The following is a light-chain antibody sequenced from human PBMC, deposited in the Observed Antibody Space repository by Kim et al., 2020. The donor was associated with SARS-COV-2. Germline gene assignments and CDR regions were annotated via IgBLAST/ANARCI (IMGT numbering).Light chain of an antibody. CDR3: QLYGTSIP. Sequence: LSHGERATRPCRASQSVGSAYLAWYQQKPGQAPRLLIYAASSRATGIPDRFSGSGSGTDFTLTISILEPEDFAVYYCQLYGTSIPFGQGTRLEIK. J-gene: IGKJ5*01. CDR2: AAS. CDR1: QSVGSAY. V-gene: IGKV3-20*01.